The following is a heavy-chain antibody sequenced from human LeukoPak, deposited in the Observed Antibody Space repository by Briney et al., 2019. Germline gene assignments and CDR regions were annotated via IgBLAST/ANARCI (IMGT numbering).Heavy chain of an antibody. V-gene: IGHV4-31*03. CDR3: ARVYYDSRGYPLDY. J-gene: IGHJ4*02. CDR2: IYYRGST. CDR1: GGSISNGDCY. Sequence: SETLSLTCTVSGGSISNGDCYWSWIRQHPGKGLEWIGYIYYRGSTYYNPSLRSRVAMSVDTSENEFSLKLSSVTAADTAVYYCARVYYDSRGYPLDYWGQGTLVTVSS. D-gene: IGHD3-22*01.